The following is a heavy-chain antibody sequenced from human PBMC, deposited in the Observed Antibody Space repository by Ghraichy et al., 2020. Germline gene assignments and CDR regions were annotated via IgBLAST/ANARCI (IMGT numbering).Heavy chain of an antibody. V-gene: IGHV4-34*01. Sequence: GSLRLSCAVYGGSFSGYYWSWIRQPPGKGLEWIGEINHSGSTNYNPSLKSRVTISVDTSKNQFSLKLSSVTAADTAVYYCAPVPLDSYCGGDCYSGYWGQGTLVTVSS. CDR2: INHSGST. D-gene: IGHD2-21*01. CDR3: APVPLDSYCGGDCYSGY. CDR1: GGSFSGYY. J-gene: IGHJ4*02.